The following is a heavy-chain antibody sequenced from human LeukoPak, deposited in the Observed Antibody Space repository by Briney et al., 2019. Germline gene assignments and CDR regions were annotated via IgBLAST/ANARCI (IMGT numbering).Heavy chain of an antibody. CDR2: INHSGSA. V-gene: IGHV4-34*01. CDR3: ARGRGSGAPISNSAFGY. CDR1: GGPFINYY. Sequence: SETLSLTCAVYGGPFINYYWTWIRQPPGKGLEWIGEINHSGSANYNPSLKSRVTISVDTSKNQFSLKLTSVTAADTALYYCARGRGSGAPISNSAFGYWGQGTLVTVSS. D-gene: IGHD4-23*01. J-gene: IGHJ4*02.